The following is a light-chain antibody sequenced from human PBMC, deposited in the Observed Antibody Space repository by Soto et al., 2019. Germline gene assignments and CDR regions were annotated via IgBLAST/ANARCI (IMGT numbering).Light chain of an antibody. CDR3: KQYGSSGN. CDR2: GAS. Sequence: EIVLTKSPGTLSLSPGKISPLSFRASQSVSNNYLAWYQQKPGQAPRLLIYGASNRATGIPDRFSGSGSGTDFTLTISRLEPEDFAVYYCKQYGSSGNFGQGTKVDIK. CDR1: QSVSNNY. V-gene: IGKV3-20*01. J-gene: IGKJ1*01.